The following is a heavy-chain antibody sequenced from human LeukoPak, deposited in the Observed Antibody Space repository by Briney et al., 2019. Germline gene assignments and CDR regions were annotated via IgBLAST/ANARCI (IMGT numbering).Heavy chain of an antibody. J-gene: IGHJ5*02. D-gene: IGHD6-6*01. CDR1: GYTFTSYG. Sequence: SVNVSCKASGYTFTSYGISWVRQAPGQGLEWMGGIIPIFGTANYAQKFQGRVTITADESTSTAYMELSSLRSEDTAVYYCARGCPATNIAARGGWWFDPWGQGTLVTVSS. CDR3: ARGCPATNIAARGGWWFDP. CDR2: IIPIFGTA. V-gene: IGHV1-69*13.